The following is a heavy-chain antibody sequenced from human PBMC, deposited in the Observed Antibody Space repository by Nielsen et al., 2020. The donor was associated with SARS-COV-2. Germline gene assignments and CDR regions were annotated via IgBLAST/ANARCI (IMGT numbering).Heavy chain of an antibody. D-gene: IGHD6-13*01. Sequence: WIRQPPGKGLEWIGEINHSGSTNYNPSLKSRVTISVDTSKNQFSLKLSSVTAADTAVYYCARHKRIGIAAAGPIQPYDYWGQGTLVTVSS. V-gene: IGHV4-34*01. J-gene: IGHJ4*02. CDR3: ARHKRIGIAAAGPIQPYDY. CDR2: INHSGST.